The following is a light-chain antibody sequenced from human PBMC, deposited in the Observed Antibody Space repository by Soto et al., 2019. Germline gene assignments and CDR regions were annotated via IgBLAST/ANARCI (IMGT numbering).Light chain of an antibody. V-gene: IGLV2-14*01. Sequence: QSVLTPPASVYGSPGQSIAISCTGTSSDVGGYKYVSWYQRHPGKAPKLMIYDVSNRPSGVSDRFSGSKSGNTASLTISGLQAEDEADYYCTSYTSSSTYVFGTGTKVTVL. CDR3: TSYTSSSTYV. J-gene: IGLJ1*01. CDR2: DVS. CDR1: SSDVGGYKY.